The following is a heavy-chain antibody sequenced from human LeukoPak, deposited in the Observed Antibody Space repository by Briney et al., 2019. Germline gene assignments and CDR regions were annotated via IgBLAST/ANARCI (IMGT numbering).Heavy chain of an antibody. J-gene: IGHJ5*02. D-gene: IGHD5-18*01. CDR2: ISSGDGPI. CDR3: AKDSNSYGRGDFRDP. CDR1: EFTFSGYS. V-gene: IGHV3-48*01. Sequence: GGSLRLSCAASEFTFSGYSMSWVRQAPGKGLEWVSYISSGDGPIYYADSVKGRFTISRDNGKNSLYLQMNSLRAEDTAVYYCAKDSNSYGRGDFRDPWGLGTLVTVSS.